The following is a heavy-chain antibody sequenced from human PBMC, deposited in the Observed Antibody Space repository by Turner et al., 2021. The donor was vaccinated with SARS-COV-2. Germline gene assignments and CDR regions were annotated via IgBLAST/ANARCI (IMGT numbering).Heavy chain of an antibody. J-gene: IGHJ4*02. V-gene: IGHV3-21*01. CDR3: GGCTNAVCIKY. CDR1: GLKFNNYT. D-gene: IGHD2-8*01. Sequence: EVQLVESGGGLVKPGWSLRLSCAASGLKFNNYTMTWVRQAPGKGLEWVSSIGSPSSTYYAESVKGRFTISRDNAKNSLFLQMNSLRGEETAVYYCGGCTNAVCIKYWGQGTLVTVSS. CDR2: IGSPSST.